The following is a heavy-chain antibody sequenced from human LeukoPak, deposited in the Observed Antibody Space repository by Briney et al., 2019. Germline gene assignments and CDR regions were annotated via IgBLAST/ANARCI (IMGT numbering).Heavy chain of an antibody. D-gene: IGHD6-19*01. CDR1: GGSISSSSYY. CDR2: IYYSGST. V-gene: IGHV4-39*01. J-gene: IGHJ4*02. Sequence: KTSETLSLTCTVSGGSISSSSYYWGWIRQPPGKGLEWIGSIYYSGSTYYNPSLKSRVTISVDTSKNQFSLKLSSVTAADTAVYYCARGTEAVAGTFRSGPDYWGQGTLVTVSS. CDR3: ARGTEAVAGTFRSGPDY.